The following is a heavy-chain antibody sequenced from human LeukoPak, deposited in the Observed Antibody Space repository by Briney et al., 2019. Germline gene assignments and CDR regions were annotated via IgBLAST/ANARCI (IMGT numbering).Heavy chain of an antibody. CDR1: GFTFSSYE. Sequence: GGSLRLSCAASGFTFSSYEMTWVRQAPGKGLEWVSYISSSGSTIYYADSVKGRFTISRDNAKNSLYLQMNSLRAEDTAVYYCARDLRQQLVRLMSYGMDVWGQGTTVTVSS. CDR2: ISSSGSTI. CDR3: ARDLRQQLVRLMSYGMDV. V-gene: IGHV3-48*03. D-gene: IGHD6-13*01. J-gene: IGHJ6*02.